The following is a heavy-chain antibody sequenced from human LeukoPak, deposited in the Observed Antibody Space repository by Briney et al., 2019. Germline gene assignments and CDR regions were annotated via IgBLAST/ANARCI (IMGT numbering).Heavy chain of an antibody. J-gene: IGHJ5*02. Sequence: PSETLSLTXTVSGGSISSGDYYWSWIRQPPGKGLDGIGYIYYSGSAYYNPSLMSRVTISADTSKNQFSLKLSSVTAAHTAVYYCARATLDCSSTSCYGIGDWFDPWGQGTLVTVSS. CDR3: ARATLDCSSTSCYGIGDWFDP. D-gene: IGHD2-2*01. CDR1: GGSISSGDYY. CDR2: IYYSGSA. V-gene: IGHV4-30-4*08.